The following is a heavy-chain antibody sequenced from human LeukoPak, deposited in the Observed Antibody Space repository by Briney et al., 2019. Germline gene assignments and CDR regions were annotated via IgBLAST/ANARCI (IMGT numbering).Heavy chain of an antibody. Sequence: GGSLRLSCAASGFTFSSYGMTWVRQAPGKGLEWVSYIGGSSNSVYYADSVKGRFTISRDNARNSLYLQMNSLRAEDTAVYYCARSPIIWGQGTMVTVSS. CDR1: GFTFSSYG. V-gene: IGHV3-48*01. J-gene: IGHJ3*02. CDR2: IGGSSNSV. CDR3: ARSPII.